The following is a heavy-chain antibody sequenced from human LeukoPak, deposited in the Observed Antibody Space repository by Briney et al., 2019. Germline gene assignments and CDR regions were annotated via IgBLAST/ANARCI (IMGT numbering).Heavy chain of an antibody. D-gene: IGHD3-3*01. CDR2: LTSDGGST. J-gene: IGHJ4*02. V-gene: IGHV3-23*01. CDR3: AKAESFGVVIINFDY. Sequence: PGGSLRFSCAASGFTFRSYDMSWVRQAPGKGLEWVSSLTSDGGSTEYADSVKGRFTISRDNSKNTLYLQMNSLRAEDTAVYYCAKAESFGVVIINFDYWGQGTLVTVSS. CDR1: GFTFRSYD.